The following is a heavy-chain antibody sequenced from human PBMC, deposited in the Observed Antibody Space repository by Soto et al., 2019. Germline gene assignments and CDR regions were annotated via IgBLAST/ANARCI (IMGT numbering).Heavy chain of an antibody. CDR1: GNTLTSFY. CDR3: ARPPGYVTDWYYFDT. V-gene: IGHV1-2*02. Sequence: GXSVKVSFNTSGNTLTSFYIHLVRHTPGQGLEWVGRLSPTTGGTNYAQHFQGRVTVTWDMSTFTAYMELSSLISEDTAVYYCARPPGYVTDWYYFDTWGQGTQVTVPQ. J-gene: IGHJ4*02. D-gene: IGHD3-9*01. CDR2: LSPTTGGT.